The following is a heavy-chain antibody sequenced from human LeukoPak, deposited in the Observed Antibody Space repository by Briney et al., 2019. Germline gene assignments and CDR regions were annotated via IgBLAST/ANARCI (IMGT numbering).Heavy chain of an antibody. J-gene: IGHJ4*02. CDR1: GYTFTSYG. CDR2: ISAYNGNT. V-gene: IGHV1-18*01. Sequence: GASVKVSCKASGYTFTSYGISWVQQAPGQGLEWMGWISAYNGNTNYAQKLQGRVTMTTDTSTSTAYMELRSLRSDDTAVYYCARTMTAMVILEGGYFDYWGQGTLVTVSS. CDR3: ARTMTAMVILEGGYFDY. D-gene: IGHD5-18*01.